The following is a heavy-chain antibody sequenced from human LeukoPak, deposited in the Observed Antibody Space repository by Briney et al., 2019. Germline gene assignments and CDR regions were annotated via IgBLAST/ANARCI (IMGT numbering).Heavy chain of an antibody. CDR1: GFPFSSYA. D-gene: IGHD4-17*01. CDR3: AKGLVTVTTHPYYYGMDV. CDR2: ISDDERNK. J-gene: IGHJ6*02. Sequence: PGRSLRLSCAASGFPFSSYAMHWVRQAPGKGLEWVALISDDERNKYYADSVKGRFTISRDNSKNTLYLQMNSLRAEDTAVYYCAKGLVTVTTHPYYYGMDVWGQGTTVTVPS. V-gene: IGHV3-30*04.